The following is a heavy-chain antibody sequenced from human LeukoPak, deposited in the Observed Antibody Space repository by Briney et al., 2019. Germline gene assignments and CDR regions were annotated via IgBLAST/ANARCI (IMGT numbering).Heavy chain of an antibody. CDR3: ARVLGDFWSGLYYYYMDV. D-gene: IGHD3-3*01. V-gene: IGHV1-18*01. J-gene: IGHJ6*03. CDR1: GYTFTSYG. Sequence: ASVKVSCKASGYTFTSYGISWVRQAPGQGLEWMGWISAYNGNTNYAQKLQGRVTMTTGTSTSTAYMELRSLRSDDTAVYYCARVLGDFWSGLYYYYMDVWGKGTTVTVSS. CDR2: ISAYNGNT.